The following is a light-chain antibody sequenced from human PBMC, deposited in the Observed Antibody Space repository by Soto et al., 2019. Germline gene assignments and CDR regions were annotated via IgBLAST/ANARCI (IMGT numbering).Light chain of an antibody. CDR1: SIDVGGHNY. J-gene: IGLJ1*01. V-gene: IGLV2-14*01. CDR2: EVT. CDR3: SSYTSSSTLYV. Sequence: QSALTQPASVSGSPGQSITISCSGTSIDVGGHNYVSWYQQLPGKAPQLIIYEVTNRPAGISNRFSGSKSGTTASLTISGLQAEDEADYYCSSYTSSSTLYVFGTGTKVTVL.